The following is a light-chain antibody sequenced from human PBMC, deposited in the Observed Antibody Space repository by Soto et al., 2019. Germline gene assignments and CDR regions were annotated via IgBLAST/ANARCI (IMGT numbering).Light chain of an antibody. J-gene: IGKJ4*01. CDR1: QSVSSSY. V-gene: IGKV3-20*01. Sequence: EIVLTQSPGTLSLSPGERATLSCRASQSVSSSYLAWYQQKPGQAPRLLIYGASSRATGIPDRFSGSGSGTHFTLTTSRLEPEDFAVCYCHQYNNWLGLSFGGGTKVEIK. CDR3: HQYNNWLGLS. CDR2: GAS.